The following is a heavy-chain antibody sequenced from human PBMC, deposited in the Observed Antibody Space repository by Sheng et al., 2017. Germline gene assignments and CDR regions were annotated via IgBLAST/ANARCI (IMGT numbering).Heavy chain of an antibody. Sequence: QVQLQQWGAGLLKPFGDPCPSPALSMVRPLVVITGAGSASPQGRGLGVGLETSIIVEAPTTARHLKSRVTISVDTSKSQFSLKLSSVTAADTAVYYCARSLAYYYYCMDVWGIGTTVTVSS. CDR3: ARSLAYYYYCMDV. CDR2: SIIVEAP. V-gene: IGHV4-34*01. CDR1: VRPLVVIT. J-gene: IGHJ6*03.